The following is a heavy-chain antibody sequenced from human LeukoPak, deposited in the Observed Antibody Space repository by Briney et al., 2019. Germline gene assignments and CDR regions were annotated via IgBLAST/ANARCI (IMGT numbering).Heavy chain of an antibody. Sequence: SETLCLTCAVYGGSFSGYYWSWIRQPPGKGLEWIGEINHSGSTNYNPSLKSRVTISVDTSKNQFSLKLSSVTAADTAVYYCARGRTQDYWGQGTLVTVSS. CDR2: INHSGST. CDR1: GGSFSGYY. J-gene: IGHJ4*02. CDR3: ARGRTQDY. V-gene: IGHV4-34*01.